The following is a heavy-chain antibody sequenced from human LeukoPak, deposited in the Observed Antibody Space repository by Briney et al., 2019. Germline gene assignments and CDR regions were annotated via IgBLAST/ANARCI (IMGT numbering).Heavy chain of an antibody. Sequence: PSETLSLTCAVSGYSISSGYYWGWIRQPPGKGLEWIGSIYHSGSTYYNPSLKSRVTISVDTSKNQFSLKLSSVTAADTAVYCCARPTYSSSWYRSAGAFDIWGQGTMVTVSS. V-gene: IGHV4-38-2*01. CDR2: IYHSGST. J-gene: IGHJ3*02. CDR1: GYSISSGYY. D-gene: IGHD6-13*01. CDR3: ARPTYSSSWYRSAGAFDI.